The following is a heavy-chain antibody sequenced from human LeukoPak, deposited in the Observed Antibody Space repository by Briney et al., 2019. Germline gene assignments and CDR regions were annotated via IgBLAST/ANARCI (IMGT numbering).Heavy chain of an antibody. Sequence: GGSLRLSCAASGFTFSSYWMSWVRQAPGKGLEWVANIKQDGSEKYYVDSVEGRFTISRDNAKNSLYLQMNSLRAEDTAVYYCARVAPICSSTSCYVDYWGQGTLVTVSS. CDR3: ARVAPICSSTSCYVDY. J-gene: IGHJ4*02. V-gene: IGHV3-7*01. CDR2: IKQDGSEK. D-gene: IGHD2-2*01. CDR1: GFTFSSYW.